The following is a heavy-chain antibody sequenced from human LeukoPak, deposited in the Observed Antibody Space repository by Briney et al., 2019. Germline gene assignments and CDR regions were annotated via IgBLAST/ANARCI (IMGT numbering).Heavy chain of an antibody. CDR2: ISAYNGNT. V-gene: IGHV1-18*01. J-gene: IGHJ3*02. CDR3: ARVPSSITIFGVVIMSAFDI. D-gene: IGHD3-3*01. CDR1: GYTFTSYG. Sequence: ASVKVSCKASGYTFTSYGISWVRQAPGQGLEWMGWISAYNGNTNYAQKLQGRVTMTTDTSTSTAYMELRSLRSDDTAVYYCARVPSSITIFGVVIMSAFDIWGQGTMVTVSS.